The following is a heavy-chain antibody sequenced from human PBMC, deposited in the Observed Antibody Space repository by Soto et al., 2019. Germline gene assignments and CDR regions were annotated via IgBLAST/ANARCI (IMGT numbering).Heavy chain of an antibody. CDR1: GFTVSSNY. J-gene: IGHJ4*02. D-gene: IGHD6-13*01. V-gene: IGHV3-53*01. CDR3: AKDRLPYSSSWTYDY. Sequence: PGGSLRLSCAASGFTVSSNYMSWVRQAPGKGLEWVSVIYSGGSTYYADSVKGRFTISRHNSKNTLYLQMNSLRAEDTAVYYCAKDRLPYSSSWTYDYWGQGTLVTVPQ. CDR2: IYSGGST.